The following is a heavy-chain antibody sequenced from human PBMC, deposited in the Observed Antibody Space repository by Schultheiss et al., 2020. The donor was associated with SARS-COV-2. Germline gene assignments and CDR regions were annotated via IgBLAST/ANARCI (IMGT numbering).Heavy chain of an antibody. CDR2: ISYDGSNK. D-gene: IGHD3-22*01. Sequence: GGSLRLSCAASGFTFSSYGMHWVHQAPGKGLEWVAVISYDGSNKYYADSVKGRFTISRDNSKNTLYLQMNSLRAEDTAVYYCAKVSYDSSGYYPIDYWGQGTLVTVSS. CDR3: AKVSYDSSGYYPIDY. J-gene: IGHJ4*02. CDR1: GFTFSSYG. V-gene: IGHV3-30*18.